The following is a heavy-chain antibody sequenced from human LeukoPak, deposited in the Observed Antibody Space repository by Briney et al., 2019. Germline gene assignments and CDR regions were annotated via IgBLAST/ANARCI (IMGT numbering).Heavy chain of an antibody. D-gene: IGHD3-3*01. J-gene: IGHJ3*02. CDR1: GFTFSSYS. V-gene: IGHV3-21*01. CDR3: ASPSGVVTWSAFDI. Sequence: GGSLRLSCAASGFTFSSYSMNWVRQAPGKGLEWVSSISSSSSYIYYADSVKGRFTISRDNAKNSLYLQMNSLRAEDTAVYYCASPSGVVTWSAFDIWGQGTMVTVSS. CDR2: ISSSSSYI.